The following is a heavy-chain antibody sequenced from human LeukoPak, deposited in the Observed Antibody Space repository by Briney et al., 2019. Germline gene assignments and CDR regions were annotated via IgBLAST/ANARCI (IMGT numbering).Heavy chain of an antibody. CDR2: IQQHGSET. V-gene: IGHV3-7*01. D-gene: IGHD1-26*01. CDR3: ARAPGSYYVYFDY. J-gene: IGHJ4*02. Sequence: GGSLRLSCAGSGFTFSNYWMSWVRQAPGKGLEWVANIQQHGSETYYGDSVKGRFTISRDNAKNSLYLQMNSLRAEDTAVYYCARAPGSYYVYFDYWGQGTLVTVSS. CDR1: GFTFSNYW.